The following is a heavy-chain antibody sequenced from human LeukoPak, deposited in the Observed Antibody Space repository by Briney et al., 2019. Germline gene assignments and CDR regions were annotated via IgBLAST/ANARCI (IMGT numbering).Heavy chain of an antibody. Sequence: PGGSLRLSCAAEGFTVEDYGMSRVPQAPGKGMEWVSGINWNGGDTGYADFVTGRFTISRDNAKNSLYLQMNSLRAEDTALYYCATDRMAYGSGSSEDHWGQGTPVTVSS. CDR2: INWNGGDT. CDR3: ATDRMAYGSGSSEDH. V-gene: IGHV3-20*04. J-gene: IGHJ4*02. D-gene: IGHD3-10*01. CDR1: GFTVEDYG.